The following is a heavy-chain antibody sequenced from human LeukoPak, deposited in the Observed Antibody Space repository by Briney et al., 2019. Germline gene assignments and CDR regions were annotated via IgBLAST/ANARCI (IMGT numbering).Heavy chain of an antibody. Sequence: SETLSLTCAVYGGSFSGYYWSWIRQPPGKGLEWIGEINHSGSTNYNPSLKSRVTISVDTSKNQFSLKLSSVTAADTAVYYCAGRGVVPAAIVRSLNNKNKNWFDPWGQGTLVTVSS. CDR3: AGRGVVPAAIVRSLNNKNKNWFDP. CDR1: GGSFSGYY. J-gene: IGHJ5*02. V-gene: IGHV4-34*01. CDR2: INHSGST. D-gene: IGHD2-2*01.